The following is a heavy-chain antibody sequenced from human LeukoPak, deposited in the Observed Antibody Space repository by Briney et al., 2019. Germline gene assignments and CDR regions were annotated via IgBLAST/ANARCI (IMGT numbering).Heavy chain of an antibody. V-gene: IGHV1-2*02. D-gene: IGHD2-15*01. CDR1: GYTFTGYY. CDR3: ARGPPPYCSGGSCYPFDP. J-gene: IGHJ5*02. Sequence: GASVKVSCKASGYTFTGYYMHWVRQAPGQGLEWMGWINPNSGGTNYAQKFQGRVTMTRDTSISTAYMELSRLRSDDTAVYYCARGPPPYCSGGSCYPFDPWGQGTLVTVSS. CDR2: INPNSGGT.